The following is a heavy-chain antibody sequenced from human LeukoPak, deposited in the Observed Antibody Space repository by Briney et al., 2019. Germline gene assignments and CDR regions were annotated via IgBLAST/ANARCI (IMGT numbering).Heavy chain of an antibody. D-gene: IGHD3-3*01. CDR1: GYTFTGYF. CDR3: ARDLGVSYDFGPGWFDP. J-gene: IGHJ5*02. CDR2: INPNSGGT. Sequence: ASVKVSCKASGYTFTGYFMHWVRQAPGQGLEWMGWINPNSGGTNYAQKFQGRVTMTRDTSISTAYMELSRLGSDDTAVYYCARDLGVSYDFGPGWFDPWGQGTLVTVSS. V-gene: IGHV1-2*02.